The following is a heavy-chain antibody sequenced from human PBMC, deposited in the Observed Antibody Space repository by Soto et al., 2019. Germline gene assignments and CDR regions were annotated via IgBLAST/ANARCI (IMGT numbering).Heavy chain of an antibody. CDR3: ARIGPAGGRNNDALDI. J-gene: IGHJ3*02. Sequence: ASVKVSCKASGYTFTSYGISWVRQAPGQGLEWMGWISAYNGNTNYAQKLQGRVTMTTDTSTSTAYMELRSLRSDDTAVYYCARIGPAGGRNNDALDIWGQGTMVNVSS. V-gene: IGHV1-18*01. CDR1: GYTFTSYG. CDR2: ISAYNGNT. D-gene: IGHD1-26*01.